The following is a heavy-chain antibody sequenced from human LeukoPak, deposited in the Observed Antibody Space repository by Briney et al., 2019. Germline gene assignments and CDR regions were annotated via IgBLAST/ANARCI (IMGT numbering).Heavy chain of an antibody. Sequence: PSETLSLTCTVSGGSISSYYWSWIRQPPGKELEWIGYIYYSGSTNYNPSLKSRVTISVDTSKNQFSLKLSSVTAADTAVYYCARAVPDPRYCSGGSCYSNYYYMDVWGKGTTVTVSS. CDR1: GGSISSYY. D-gene: IGHD2-15*01. CDR3: ARAVPDPRYCSGGSCYSNYYYMDV. V-gene: IGHV4-59*01. J-gene: IGHJ6*03. CDR2: IYYSGST.